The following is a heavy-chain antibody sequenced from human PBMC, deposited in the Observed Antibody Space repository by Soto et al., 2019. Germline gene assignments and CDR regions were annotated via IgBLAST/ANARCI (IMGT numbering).Heavy chain of an antibody. CDR3: ARDVNWSFDS. Sequence: GGSLRLSCEASGFTFSRNWMTWVRQAPGKGLEWVAKINQDGSAKYYVDSVKGRFTISRDNTKNSVFLQMNSLRAEDTAVYYCARDVNWSFDSWGQGTRLVTVSS. CDR2: INQDGSAK. J-gene: IGHJ4*02. CDR1: GFTFSRNW. V-gene: IGHV3-7*01. D-gene: IGHD1-1*01.